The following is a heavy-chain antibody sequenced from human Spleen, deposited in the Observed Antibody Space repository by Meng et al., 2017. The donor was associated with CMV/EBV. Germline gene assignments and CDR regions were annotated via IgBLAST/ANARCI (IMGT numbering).Heavy chain of an antibody. V-gene: IGHV3-30*19. CDR1: GFTFRTYG. CDR2: ISSDGSKT. J-gene: IGHJ4*02. Sequence: GESLKISCAASGFTFRTYGMHWVRQAPGKGLEWVALISSDGSKTSYADSVKGRFIVSRDNSKNTLYLQMSSLTAEDTAVYFCARDMFAWAVPSTPLQYWGQGTLVTVSS. CDR3: ARDMFAWAVPSTPLQY. D-gene: IGHD3-10*02.